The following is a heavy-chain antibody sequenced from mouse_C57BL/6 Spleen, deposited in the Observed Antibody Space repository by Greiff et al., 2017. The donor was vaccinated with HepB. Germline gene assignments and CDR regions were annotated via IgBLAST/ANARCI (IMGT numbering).Heavy chain of an antibody. Sequence: VQLKESVAELVRPGASVKLSCTASGFNIKNTYMHWVKQRPEQGLEWIGRIDPANGNTKYAPKFQGKATIPADTSSNTAYLQLSSLTSEDTAIYYCAIKWHYYGLYYAMDYWGQGTSVTVSS. J-gene: IGHJ4*01. V-gene: IGHV14-3*01. CDR3: AIKWHYYGLYYAMDY. CDR2: IDPANGNT. CDR1: GFNIKNTY. D-gene: IGHD1-1*01.